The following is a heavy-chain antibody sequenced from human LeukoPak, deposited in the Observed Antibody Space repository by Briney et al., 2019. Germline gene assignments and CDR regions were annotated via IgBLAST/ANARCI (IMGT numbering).Heavy chain of an antibody. CDR3: ARGLSGEYSYGYSDY. V-gene: IGHV3-74*01. CDR1: GFTLSRHW. J-gene: IGHJ4*01. Sequence: GGSLRLYCTASGFTLSRHWMHWVRQEPGKGLVWVSRIDSDGSDTNYADSVKGRFTICRDNAKNTLYLQMNSLRDEDSAVYYCARGLSGEYSYGYSDYWGHGNVVTVSS. CDR2: IDSDGSDT. D-gene: IGHD5-18*01.